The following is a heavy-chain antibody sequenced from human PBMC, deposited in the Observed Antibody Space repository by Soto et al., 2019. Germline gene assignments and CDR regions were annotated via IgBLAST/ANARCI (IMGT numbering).Heavy chain of an antibody. Sequence: ASVKVSCKASGYTFSGYYIHWLRQAPGQGLEWMGWINPNSGGTNYAQKFQGRVTVTRDTPTSTAYMELSRLTSDDTAVYYCARSLTEGYCTITGCYTRPLYGMDVWGQGTTVTVPS. CDR3: ARSLTEGYCTITGCYTRPLYGMDV. CDR2: INPNSGGT. D-gene: IGHD2-2*02. V-gene: IGHV1-2*02. CDR1: GYTFSGYY. J-gene: IGHJ6*02.